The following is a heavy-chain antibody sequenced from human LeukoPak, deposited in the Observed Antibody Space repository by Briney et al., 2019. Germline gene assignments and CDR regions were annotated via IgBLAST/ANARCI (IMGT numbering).Heavy chain of an antibody. Sequence: GGSLRLSCAASGFTFSGCAMHWVRQAPGKGLEWVTLISHDGNSQYYADSVKGRFIISRDNSENTLYLQMNSLRPDDTAVYYCAREYSTNWYRSLRDWGQGTLVTVSS. J-gene: IGHJ4*02. D-gene: IGHD6-13*01. CDR3: AREYSTNWYRSLRD. CDR1: GFTFSGCA. V-gene: IGHV3-30-3*01. CDR2: ISHDGNSQ.